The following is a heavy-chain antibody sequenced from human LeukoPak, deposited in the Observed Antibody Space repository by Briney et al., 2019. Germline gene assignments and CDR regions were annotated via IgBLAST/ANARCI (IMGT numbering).Heavy chain of an antibody. CDR1: GGSISSGGYY. CDR2: IYYSGST. J-gene: IGHJ4*02. CDR3: ARGTPVRVDY. Sequence: SETLSLTCTVSGGSISSGGYYWSWIRQHPGKGLEWIGYIYYSGSTYYNPSLKSRVTISVDTSKNQFSLKLGSVTAADTAVYYCARGTPVRVDYWGQGTLVTVSS. D-gene: IGHD2-2*01. V-gene: IGHV4-31*03.